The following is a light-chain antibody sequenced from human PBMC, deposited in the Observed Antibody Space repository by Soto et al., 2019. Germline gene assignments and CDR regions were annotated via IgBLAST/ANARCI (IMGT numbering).Light chain of an antibody. CDR2: GAV. Sequence: EVVMTQSPAVLSVSPGETATLSCRASQSISSKLAWYQQKPGQAPRLLIYGAVTRATGIQARFSGSGSTTDFSLTISSLHSEDCAVYYCQQYHNWLSWTFGQGTKVEIK. CDR1: QSISSK. CDR3: QQYHNWLSWT. J-gene: IGKJ1*01. V-gene: IGKV3-15*01.